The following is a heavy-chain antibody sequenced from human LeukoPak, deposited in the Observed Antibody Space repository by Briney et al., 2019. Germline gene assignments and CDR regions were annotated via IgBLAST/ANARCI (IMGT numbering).Heavy chain of an antibody. J-gene: IGHJ6*02. CDR1: GFTFSDYY. D-gene: IGHD2-2*02. V-gene: IGHV3-11*01. CDR2: ISSSGSTI. Sequence: GGSLRLSCAASGFTFSDYYMSWIRQAPGKGLEWVSYISSSGSTIYYAVSVKGRFTISRDNAKNSLYLQMNSLRAEDTAVYYCARYCSSTSCYNDYYYGMDVWGQGTTVTVSS. CDR3: ARYCSSTSCYNDYYYGMDV.